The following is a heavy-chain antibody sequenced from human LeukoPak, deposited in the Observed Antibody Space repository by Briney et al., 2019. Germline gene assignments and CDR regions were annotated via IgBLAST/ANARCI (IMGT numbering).Heavy chain of an antibody. CDR3: ARDLPEMATITGYFDY. J-gene: IGHJ4*02. Sequence: PGGSLRLSCAAYGFTFSSYEMNWVRQAPGKGLEWVSYISSSGSTIYYADSVKGRFTISRDNAKNSPYLQMNSLRAEDTAVYYCARDLPEMATITGYFDYWGQGTLVTVSS. CDR1: GFTFSSYE. D-gene: IGHD5-24*01. CDR2: ISSSGSTI. V-gene: IGHV3-48*03.